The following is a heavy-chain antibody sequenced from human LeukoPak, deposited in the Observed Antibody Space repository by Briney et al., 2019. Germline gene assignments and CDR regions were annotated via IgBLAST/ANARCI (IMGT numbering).Heavy chain of an antibody. J-gene: IGHJ4*02. CDR2: IYSGGRT. CDR1: GFTFSSYA. D-gene: IGHD3-16*01. Sequence: GGSLRLSCAASGFTFSSYAMSWLRQAPGKGLQWVSVIYSGGRTNYADSVKGRFSMSRDKSNGTVYLQLNSLRTEDTAVYFCARVPFTASLGDYFDYWGQGALVTVSS. V-gene: IGHV3-66*01. CDR3: ARVPFTASLGDYFDY.